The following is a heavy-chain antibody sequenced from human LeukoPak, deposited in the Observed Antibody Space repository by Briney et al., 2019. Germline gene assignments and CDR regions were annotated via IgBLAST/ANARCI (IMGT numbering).Heavy chain of an antibody. CDR1: GYTFTSYA. V-gene: IGHV1-3*01. CDR3: ARVRDYYYDSSGYYYFDY. D-gene: IGHD3-22*01. Sequence: ASVKVSCKASGYTFTSYAMHWVRQAPGQRLEWMGWINAGNGNTKYSQKFQGRVTITRDTSASTAYMELSSLRSEDTAVYYCARVRDYYYDSSGYYYFDYWGQGTLVTVSS. CDR2: INAGNGNT. J-gene: IGHJ4*02.